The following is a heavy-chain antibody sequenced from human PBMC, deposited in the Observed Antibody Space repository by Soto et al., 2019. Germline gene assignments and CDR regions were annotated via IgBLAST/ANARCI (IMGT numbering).Heavy chain of an antibody. J-gene: IGHJ6*02. Sequence: QVQLQESGPGLVKPSQTLSLTCTVSGGSISSGDHYWSWIRQPPGKGLEWIGYIYYSGSTYYNPSLKSRVTISVDTSKNQFSLKLSSVTAADTAVYYCARDIVATIDYYYYYGMDVWGQGTTVTVSS. D-gene: IGHD5-12*01. CDR1: GGSISSGDHY. CDR2: IYYSGST. V-gene: IGHV4-30-4*01. CDR3: ARDIVATIDYYYYYGMDV.